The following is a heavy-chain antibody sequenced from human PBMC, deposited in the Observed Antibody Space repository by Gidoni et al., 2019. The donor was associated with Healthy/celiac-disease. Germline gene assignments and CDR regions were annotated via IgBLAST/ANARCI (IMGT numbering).Heavy chain of an antibody. J-gene: IGHJ4*02. V-gene: IGHV3-23*01. CDR2: ISGSGGST. D-gene: IGHD1-26*01. CDR3: AKDFRVGFDY. Sequence: EVQLLESGGGLVQPGGAMWLCWSASGFTFSSYAMSWVRQAPGKGLEWVSAISGSGGSTYYADSVKGRFTISRDNSKNTLYLQMNSLRAEDTAVYYCAKDFRVGFDYWGQGTLVTVSS. CDR1: GFTFSSYA.